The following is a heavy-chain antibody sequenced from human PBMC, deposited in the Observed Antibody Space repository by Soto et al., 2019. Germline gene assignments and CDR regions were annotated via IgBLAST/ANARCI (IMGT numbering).Heavy chain of an antibody. Sequence: ASVKVSCKASGGTFSSYAISWVRQAPGQGLEWMGGIIPIFGTANYAQKFQGRVTITADESTSTAYMELSSLRSEDTAVYYCARVRGEAMVAIFDYWGQGTLVTVSS. D-gene: IGHD5-12*01. J-gene: IGHJ4*02. CDR1: GGTFSSYA. V-gene: IGHV1-69*13. CDR2: IIPIFGTA. CDR3: ARVRGEAMVAIFDY.